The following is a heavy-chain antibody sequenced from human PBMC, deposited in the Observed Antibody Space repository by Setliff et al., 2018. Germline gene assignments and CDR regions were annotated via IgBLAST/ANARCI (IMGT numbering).Heavy chain of an antibody. Sequence: PSETLSLTCSVSGGSISGDYWSWIRQPPGKGLEWIGYIYTRGSTNYNPSLRSRVTISVDTSKKQYSLNLSSVTAADTAVYYCARGGGRFRQLGAPGVHTFDIWGQGTMVTVSS. CDR3: ARGGGRFRQLGAPGVHTFDI. CDR1: GGSISGDY. CDR2: IYTRGST. V-gene: IGHV4-4*08. D-gene: IGHD1-1*01. J-gene: IGHJ3*02.